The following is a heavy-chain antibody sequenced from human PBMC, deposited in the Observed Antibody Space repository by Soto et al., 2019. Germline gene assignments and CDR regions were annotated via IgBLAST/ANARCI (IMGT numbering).Heavy chain of an antibody. CDR1: GGSIISYY. V-gene: IGHV4-59*08. CDR3: ASSPQARYSGYDYYYYYYYMDV. CDR2: IYYSGST. J-gene: IGHJ6*03. D-gene: IGHD5-12*01. Sequence: SETLSLTCTVSGGSIISYYWSWIRQPPGKGLEWIGYIYYSGSTNYNPSLKSRVTISVDTSKNQFSLKLSSVTAADTAVYYCASSPQARYSGYDYYYYYYYMDVWGKGTTVTVSS.